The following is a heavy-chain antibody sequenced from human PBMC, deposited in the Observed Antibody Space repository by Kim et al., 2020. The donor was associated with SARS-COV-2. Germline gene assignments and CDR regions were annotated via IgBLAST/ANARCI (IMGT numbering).Heavy chain of an antibody. D-gene: IGHD3-22*01. J-gene: IGHJ6*01. V-gene: IGHV3-30*04. CDR2: ISYDGSNK. Sequence: GGSLRLSCAASGFTFSSYAMHWVRQAPGKGLEWVAVISYDGSNKYYADSVKGRFTISRDNSKNTLYLQMNSLRAEDTAVYYCARGKGNYYDSSGYYG. CDR1: GFTFSSYA. CDR3: ARGKGNYYDSSGYYG.